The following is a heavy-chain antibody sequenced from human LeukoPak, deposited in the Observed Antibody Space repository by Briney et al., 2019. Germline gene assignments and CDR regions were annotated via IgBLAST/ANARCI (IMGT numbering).Heavy chain of an antibody. D-gene: IGHD5-18*01. CDR1: GGSISSYY. CDR3: ARLRTAMGVFDP. Sequence: PSETLSLTCTVSGGSISSYYWSWIRQPPGKGLEWIGYIYYSGSTNYNPSLKSRVTISVDTSKNQFSLKLSSVTAADTAVYYCARLRTAMGVFDPWGQGTLVTASS. CDR2: IYYSGST. J-gene: IGHJ5*02. V-gene: IGHV4-59*01.